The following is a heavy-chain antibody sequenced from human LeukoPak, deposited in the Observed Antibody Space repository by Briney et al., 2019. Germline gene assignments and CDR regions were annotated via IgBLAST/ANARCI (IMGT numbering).Heavy chain of an antibody. CDR2: INHSGST. Sequence: SETLSLTCAVYGGSFSGYYWSWIRQPPGKGLEWIGEINHSGSTNYNPSLKSRVTISVDTSKNQFSLKLSFVTAADTAVYYCARGPACRGFLHQTSDYRGQGTLVTVSS. D-gene: IGHD3-3*01. J-gene: IGHJ4*02. CDR3: ARGPACRGFLHQTSDY. CDR1: GGSFSGYY. V-gene: IGHV4-34*01.